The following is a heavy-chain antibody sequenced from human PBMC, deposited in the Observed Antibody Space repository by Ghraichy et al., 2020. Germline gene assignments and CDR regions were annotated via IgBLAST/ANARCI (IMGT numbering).Heavy chain of an antibody. CDR2: INPKSGGT. V-gene: IGHV1-2*02. CDR3: ARGLGQWLASFDY. Sequence: ASVKVSCKAAGENFRGHDIHWDREGPGQGLEWMGWINPKSGGTNYAQKFQGRVTMTTDTSISTVYMELSRLRSDDTAVYYCARGLGQWLASFDYWGQGTLVTVAS. D-gene: IGHD6-19*01. CDR1: GENFRGHD. J-gene: IGHJ4*02.